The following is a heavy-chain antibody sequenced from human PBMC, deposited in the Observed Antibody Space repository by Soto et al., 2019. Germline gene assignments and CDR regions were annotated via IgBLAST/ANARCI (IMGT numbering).Heavy chain of an antibody. CDR2: IYYTGIT. CDR3: ARASDDPFDY. J-gene: IGHJ4*02. CDR1: GGSVSSGSYY. V-gene: IGHV4-61*01. Sequence: SETLSLSCTVSGGSVSSGSYYWSWIRQPPGKGLEWIGYIYYTGITNYNPSLKSRVTISVDTSKNQFSLKLSSVTAADTAVYYCARASDDPFDYWGQGTLVTVSS.